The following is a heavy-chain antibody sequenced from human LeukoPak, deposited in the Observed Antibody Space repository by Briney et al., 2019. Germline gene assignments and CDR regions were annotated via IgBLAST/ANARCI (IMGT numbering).Heavy chain of an antibody. V-gene: IGHV4-59*01. CDR3: AGDPGLSTMRFDS. D-gene: IGHD2-2*01. J-gene: IGHJ4*02. CDR2: IYYSGST. Sequence: PSETLSLTCTVSGGSISSYYWSWIRQPPGKGLEWIGYIYYSGSTNYNPSLKSRVTISVDTSKNQFSLKLSSVTAADTAVYYCAGDPGLSTMRFDSWGQGTLVTVSS. CDR1: GGSISSYY.